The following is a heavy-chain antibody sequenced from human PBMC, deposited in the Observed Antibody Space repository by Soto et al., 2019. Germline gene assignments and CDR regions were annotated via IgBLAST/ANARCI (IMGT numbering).Heavy chain of an antibody. V-gene: IGHV4-31*03. Sequence: QVQLQESGPGLVKPSQTLSLTCTVSGGSISSGGYYWSWIRQHPGKGLEWIGYIYYSGSTYYNPSLKSRVTISVDTAKNQFSLKLSSVTAADTAVYYCARESSYCGGDCYSGFDYWGQGTLVTVSS. CDR1: GGSISSGGYY. D-gene: IGHD2-21*02. CDR3: ARESSYCGGDCYSGFDY. CDR2: IYYSGST. J-gene: IGHJ4*02.